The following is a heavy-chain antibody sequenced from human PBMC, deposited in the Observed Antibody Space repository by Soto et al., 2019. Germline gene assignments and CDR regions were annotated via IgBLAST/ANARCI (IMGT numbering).Heavy chain of an antibody. Sequence: PGGSLRLSCGASGFTFRSYVMSWVRQTPGKGLEWVAGISGSGERTYYADSVKGRFNISRDNSKNTVDLQLSSLRVEDTAVYFCAQQILKWELYAFDLWGQGTMVAVSS. V-gene: IGHV3-23*01. CDR1: GFTFRSYV. CDR3: AQQILKWELYAFDL. D-gene: IGHD1-26*01. J-gene: IGHJ3*01. CDR2: ISGSGERT.